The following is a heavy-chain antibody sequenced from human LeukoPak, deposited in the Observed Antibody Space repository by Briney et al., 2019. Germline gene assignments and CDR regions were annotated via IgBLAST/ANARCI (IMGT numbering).Heavy chain of an antibody. CDR1: RFTFSAYS. J-gene: IGHJ3*02. Sequence: GGSLRLSCAASRFTFSAYSMNWVRQAPGKGLEWVSSISSRSTYIYYADSVKGRFTISRDNAKNSLYLQMNNLRAEDTAMFYCATSMAQDVDAFHIWGQGTMVTVSS. V-gene: IGHV3-21*01. D-gene: IGHD2-8*01. CDR2: ISSRSTYI. CDR3: ATSMAQDVDAFHI.